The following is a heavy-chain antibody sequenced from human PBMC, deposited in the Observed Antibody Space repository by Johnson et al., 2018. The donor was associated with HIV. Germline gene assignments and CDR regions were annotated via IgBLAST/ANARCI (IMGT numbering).Heavy chain of an antibody. CDR2: ISYDGSNK. Sequence: QVLLVESGGGVVQPGGSLRLSCAASGFTFSTCAMHWVRQAPGKGLEWVAVISYDGSNKYYADSVKGRFTISRDNSKNTLYLQMNSLRAEDTAVYYCARDRPIAPFDIWGQGTMVTVSS. V-gene: IGHV3-30*04. D-gene: IGHD3-22*01. CDR1: GFTFSTCA. CDR3: ARDRPIAPFDI. J-gene: IGHJ3*02.